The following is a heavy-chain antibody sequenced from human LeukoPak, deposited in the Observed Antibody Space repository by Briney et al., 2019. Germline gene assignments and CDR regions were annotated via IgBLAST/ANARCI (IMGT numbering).Heavy chain of an antibody. D-gene: IGHD5-24*01. V-gene: IGHV3-30*04. CDR2: ISYDGSNK. CDR1: GFTFSSYA. Sequence: GGSLRLSCAASGFTFSSYAMHWVRQAPGKGLDWVAVISYDGSNKYYADSVKGRFTISRDNAKNSLYLQMNSLRAEDTAVYYCAKDDRWLQFCCWGQGTLVTVSA. CDR3: AKDDRWLQFCC. J-gene: IGHJ4*02.